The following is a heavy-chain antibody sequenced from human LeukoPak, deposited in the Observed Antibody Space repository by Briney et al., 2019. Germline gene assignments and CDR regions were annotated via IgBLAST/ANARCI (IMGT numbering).Heavy chain of an antibody. V-gene: IGHV3-23*01. D-gene: IGHD5-12*01. Sequence: GGSLRLSCAASGFTFSSYAMSWVRQAPGKGREGGAGIIGSAGTTYYAASVKGRFTISRDNSKNTLYLQMNSLRAEDTAVYYCAKDRGYSGYDQFDYWGQGTLVTVSS. CDR2: IIGSAGTT. J-gene: IGHJ4*02. CDR3: AKDRGYSGYDQFDY. CDR1: GFTFSSYA.